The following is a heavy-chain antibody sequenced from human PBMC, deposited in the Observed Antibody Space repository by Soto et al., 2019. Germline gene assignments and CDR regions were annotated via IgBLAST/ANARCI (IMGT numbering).Heavy chain of an antibody. V-gene: IGHV4-31*03. CDR2: IYYSGST. CDR3: ARVREDRHIVVVTAPSRWFDP. J-gene: IGHJ5*02. CDR1: GASISSGGYY. Sequence: PSETLSLTCTVSGASISSGGYYWTWIRQHPGKGLEWIGYIYYSGSTYYNPSLKSRVTISVDTSKNQFSLKLSSVTAADTAVYYCARVREDRHIVVVTAPSRWFDPWAQGTLVTVSS. D-gene: IGHD2-21*02.